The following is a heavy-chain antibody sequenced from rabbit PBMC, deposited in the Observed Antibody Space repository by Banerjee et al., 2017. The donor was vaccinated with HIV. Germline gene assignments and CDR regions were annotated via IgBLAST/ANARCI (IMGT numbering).Heavy chain of an antibody. Sequence: QEQLEESGGDLVKPEGSLTLTCKASGFSFSSSYYMCWVRQAPGKGLEWIGCIYTGSSGSTYYASWAKGRFTISKTSSTSVTLQITSLTAADSATYFCARGDDGDPSDGYALSLWGQGTLVTVS. CDR3: ARGDDGDPSDGYALSL. D-gene: IGHD6-1*01. V-gene: IGHV1S45*01. J-gene: IGHJ3*01. CDR2: IYTGSSGST. CDR1: GFSFSSSYY.